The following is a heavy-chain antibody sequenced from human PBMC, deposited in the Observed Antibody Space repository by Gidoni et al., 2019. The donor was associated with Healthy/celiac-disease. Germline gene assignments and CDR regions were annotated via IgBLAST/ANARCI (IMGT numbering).Heavy chain of an antibody. CDR3: ARGPYCGGDCYEFDY. V-gene: IGHV4-59*01. J-gene: IGHJ4*02. CDR2: IYYSGST. CDR1: GGSISSYY. D-gene: IGHD2-21*02. Sequence: QVQLQESGPGLVKPSETLSLTCTVSGGSISSYYWSWLRQPPGKGLEWIGYIYYSGSTNYNPSLKSRVTISVDTSKNQFSLKLSSVTAADTAVYYCARGPYCGGDCYEFDYWGQGTLVTVSS.